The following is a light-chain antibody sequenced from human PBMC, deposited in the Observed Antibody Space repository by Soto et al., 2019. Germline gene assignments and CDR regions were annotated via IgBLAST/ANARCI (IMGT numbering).Light chain of an antibody. Sequence: EIVLMQSPGTLSLSPGERATLSCRASQSVSRGYVVWYQQKRGQAPRLLIFGATSRAINIPAKFSGSGSGTDFTLTISGLEPEDSAVYYCQQYGSSPTTFGQGTKVDIK. J-gene: IGKJ1*01. CDR2: GAT. V-gene: IGKV3-20*01. CDR3: QQYGSSPTT. CDR1: QSVSRGY.